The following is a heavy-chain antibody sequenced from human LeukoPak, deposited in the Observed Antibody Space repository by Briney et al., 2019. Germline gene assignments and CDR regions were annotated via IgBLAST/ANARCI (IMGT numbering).Heavy chain of an antibody. V-gene: IGHV1-69*05. CDR2: IIPIFGTA. Sequence: SVKVSCKASGGTFSSYAISWVQQAPGHGLEWIGRIIPIFGTANYAQKFQGRVTITTDESTNTAYMELSSLRSEDTAVYYCSRDVSVYYDFWDYWYFDLWGRGTLVTVSS. CDR1: GGTFSSYA. D-gene: IGHD3-3*01. CDR3: SRDVSVYYDFWDYWYFDL. J-gene: IGHJ2*01.